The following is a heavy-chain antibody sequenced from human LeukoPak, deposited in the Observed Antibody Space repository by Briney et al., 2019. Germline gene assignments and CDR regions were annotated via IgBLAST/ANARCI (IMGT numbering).Heavy chain of an antibody. CDR3: ARGPSSGYYLLGYFDY. J-gene: IGHJ4*02. V-gene: IGHV3-21*01. CDR1: GFTFSSCS. CDR2: ISSSSSYI. D-gene: IGHD3-22*01. Sequence: GGSLRLSCAASGFTFSSCSMNWVRQAPGKGLEWVSSISSSSSYIYYADSVKGRFTISRDNAKNSLYLQMNSLRAEDAAVYYCARGPSSGYYLLGYFDYWGQGTLVTVSS.